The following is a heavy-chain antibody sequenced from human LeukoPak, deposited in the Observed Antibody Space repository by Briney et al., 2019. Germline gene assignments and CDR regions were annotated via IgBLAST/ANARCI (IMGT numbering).Heavy chain of an antibody. CDR3: ARGRCSSTSCYVAY. CDR2: ISSSSSYI. CDR1: GFTFSSYS. J-gene: IGHJ4*02. Sequence: PGGSLRLPCAASGFTFSSYSMNWVRQAPGKGLEWVSSISSSSSYIYYADSVKGRFTISRDNAKNSLYLQMNSLRAEDTAVYYCARGRCSSTSCYVAYWGQGTLVTVSS. V-gene: IGHV3-21*01. D-gene: IGHD2-2*01.